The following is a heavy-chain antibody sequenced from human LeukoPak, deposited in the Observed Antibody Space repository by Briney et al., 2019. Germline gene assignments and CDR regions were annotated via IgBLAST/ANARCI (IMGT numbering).Heavy chain of an antibody. CDR1: GFTFSSYS. CDR3: ARNYYDSSGRMPY. Sequence: PGRSLRLSCAASGFTFSSYSMNWVRQAPGKGLEWVSYISSSSSTIYYADSVKGRFTISRDNAKNSLYLQMNSLRDEDTAVYYCARNYYDSSGRMPYWGQGTLVTVSS. D-gene: IGHD3-22*01. V-gene: IGHV3-48*02. J-gene: IGHJ4*02. CDR2: ISSSSSTI.